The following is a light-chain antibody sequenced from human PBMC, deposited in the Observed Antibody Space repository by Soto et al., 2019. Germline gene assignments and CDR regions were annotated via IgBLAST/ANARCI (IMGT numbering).Light chain of an antibody. V-gene: IGKV3-20*01. CDR3: QQYGYYLS. Sequence: IVLTQSPGALSLSPGDRATLSCRASQSIKNNFVAWYQQRPGQAPRVLIHAASIRATGTPDRFSGSASGSAFTLIITILELEDFAIYYCQQYGYYLSFGGATKVET. CDR2: AAS. CDR1: QSIKNNF. J-gene: IGKJ4*01.